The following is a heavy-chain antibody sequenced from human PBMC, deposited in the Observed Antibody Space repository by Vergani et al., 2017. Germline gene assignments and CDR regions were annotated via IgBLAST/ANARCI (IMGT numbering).Heavy chain of an antibody. V-gene: IGHV3-30*18. CDR2: ISYDGSNK. Sequence: QVQLVESGGGVVQPGRSLRLSFAASGFTFSSYGMHWVRQAPGKGLEWVAVISYDGSNKYYADSVKGRFTISRDNSKNTLYLQMNSLRAEDTAVYYCAKDPSSPTVTSDYYYYYGMDVWGQGTTVTVSS. D-gene: IGHD4-11*01. CDR3: AKDPSSPTVTSDYYYYYGMDV. J-gene: IGHJ6*02. CDR1: GFTFSSYG.